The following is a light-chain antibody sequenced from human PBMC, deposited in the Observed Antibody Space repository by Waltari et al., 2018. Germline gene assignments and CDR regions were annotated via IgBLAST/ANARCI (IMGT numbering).Light chain of an antibody. Sequence: DLQMTQSPSTLSAFARDRVPITCRANQTISMWLAWFQQKPGRAPKLLMSKASDLESEVPSRFSGSRSGMEFTLTISSLQPDDFATYYCQQYSSFPWTFGQGTKVEIK. V-gene: IGKV1-5*03. CDR3: QQYSSFPWT. J-gene: IGKJ1*01. CDR1: QTISMW. CDR2: KAS.